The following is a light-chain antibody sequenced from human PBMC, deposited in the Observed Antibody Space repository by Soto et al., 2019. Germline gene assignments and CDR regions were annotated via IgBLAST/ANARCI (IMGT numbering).Light chain of an antibody. CDR2: GAS. Sequence: EIVLTQSTGTLSLSPGETATLSCRASQSVSSNNLAWYHQKPGQTPRLLIYGASSRATGIPDRFSGSGSGTDFPLTISRLEPEDFAVYYCQQYDNSITFGQGTRLEIE. J-gene: IGKJ5*01. CDR3: QQYDNSIT. CDR1: QSVSSNN. V-gene: IGKV3-20*01.